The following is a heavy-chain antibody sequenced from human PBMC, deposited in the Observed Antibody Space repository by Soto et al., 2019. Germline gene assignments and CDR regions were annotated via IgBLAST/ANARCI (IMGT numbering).Heavy chain of an antibody. CDR2: IIPIFGTA. Sequence: VQLVQSGAEVKKPGSSVKVSCKASGGTFSSYAISWVRQAPGQGLEWMGGIIPIFGTANYAQKFQGRVTITADDATGTADMGLRSLISEDTAVYYCAGATTGLVVATLFYDYGMDVWGQGTTVTFSS. CDR3: AGATTGLVVATLFYDYGMDV. J-gene: IGHJ6*02. CDR1: GGTFSSYA. D-gene: IGHD5-12*01. V-gene: IGHV1-69*01.